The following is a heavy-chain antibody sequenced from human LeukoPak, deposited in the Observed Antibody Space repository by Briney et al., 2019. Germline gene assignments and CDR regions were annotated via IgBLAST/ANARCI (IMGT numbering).Heavy chain of an antibody. CDR2: IIPIFGTA. D-gene: IGHD5-18*01. CDR1: GGTFSRYA. Sequence: SVKVSCKASGGTFSRYAISWARQAPGQGLEWMGGIIPIFGTANYAQKFQGRVTITADESTSTAYMELSSLRSEDTAVYYCARGRGYSYGYFHDYWGQGTLVTVSS. J-gene: IGHJ4*02. V-gene: IGHV1-69*13. CDR3: ARGRGYSYGYFHDY.